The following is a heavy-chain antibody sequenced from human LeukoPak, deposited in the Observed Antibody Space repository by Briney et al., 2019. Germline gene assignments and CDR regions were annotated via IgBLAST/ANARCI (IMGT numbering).Heavy chain of an antibody. D-gene: IGHD6-6*01. CDR2: ISGSGGST. V-gene: IGHV3-23*01. Sequence: TGGSLRLSCAASGFTFSSYAMSWVRQAPGKGLEWVSAISGSGGSTYYADSVKGRFTISRDNSKNTLYLQMSSLRAEDTAVYYCAKDHLSYSSSSVEYFQHWGQGTLVTVSS. J-gene: IGHJ1*01. CDR3: AKDHLSYSSSSVEYFQH. CDR1: GFTFSSYA.